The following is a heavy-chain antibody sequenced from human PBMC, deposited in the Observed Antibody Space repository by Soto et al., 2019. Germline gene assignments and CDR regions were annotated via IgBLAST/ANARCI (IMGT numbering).Heavy chain of an antibody. V-gene: IGHV1-18*01. Sequence: QVQLVQSGAEVKKPGASVKVSCKASGYTFTSYGISWVRQAPGQGLEWMGWISAYNGNTNYAQKLQGRVTMTTDTSTRTAYMELRSLRSDDTAVYYCARVGGYSSGWYGYYGMDVWGQGTTVTVSS. CDR3: ARVGGYSSGWYGYYGMDV. J-gene: IGHJ6*02. D-gene: IGHD6-19*01. CDR2: ISAYNGNT. CDR1: GYTFTSYG.